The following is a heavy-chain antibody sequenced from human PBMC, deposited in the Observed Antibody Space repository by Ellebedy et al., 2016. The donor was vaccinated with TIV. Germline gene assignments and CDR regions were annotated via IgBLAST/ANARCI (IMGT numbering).Heavy chain of an antibody. V-gene: IGHV3-30*03. CDR1: GFTLRDYG. D-gene: IGHD1-26*01. CDR2: ISNDGSTK. J-gene: IGHJ4*02. Sequence: GESLKISCAGSGFTLRDYGMHWVRQAPGKGLEWMAVISNDGSTKYYADSVKGRITISRDNSKDTLYLQMNSLTAEDTAVYYCARGPVGASFGGFEYWGQGTLVTVSS. CDR3: ARGPVGASFGGFEY.